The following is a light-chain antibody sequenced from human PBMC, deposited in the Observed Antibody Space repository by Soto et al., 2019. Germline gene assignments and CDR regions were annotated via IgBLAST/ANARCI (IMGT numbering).Light chain of an antibody. Sequence: QSALTQPPSASGSPGQSVTISCTGTSSDVGGYNYVSWYQQHPGKAPKLMIYEVSKRPSGVPDRFSGSKSGNTASLTVSGLQAEDEADYYCSSYAGSNNLVFGGGTTRTVL. J-gene: IGLJ2*01. V-gene: IGLV2-8*01. CDR3: SSYAGSNNLV. CDR1: SSDVGGYNY. CDR2: EVS.